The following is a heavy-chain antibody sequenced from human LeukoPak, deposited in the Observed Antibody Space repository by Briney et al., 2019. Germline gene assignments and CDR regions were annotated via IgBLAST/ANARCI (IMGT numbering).Heavy chain of an antibody. V-gene: IGHV1-69*05. Sequence: ASVKVSCKACGGTFSSYAISWVRQAPGQGLEWMGRIIPIFGTANYAQKFQGRVTITTDESTSTAYMELSSLRSEDTAVYYCARSPGHYFDYWGQGTLVTVSS. J-gene: IGHJ4*02. CDR3: ARSPGHYFDY. CDR2: IIPIFGTA. CDR1: GGTFSSYA.